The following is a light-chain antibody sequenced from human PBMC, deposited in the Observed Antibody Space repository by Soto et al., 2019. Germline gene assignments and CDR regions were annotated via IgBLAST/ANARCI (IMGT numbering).Light chain of an antibody. Sequence: DIRMTQSPSTLSASVGDRVTITCRASQSFNNWLAWYQQKPGKAPKLLIYRASSLENGVPSRFSGRGSGTEFIFTITSLQPDYFATYYCQQYSSDSTFGQGTKVEIK. CDR2: RAS. CDR3: QQYSSDST. CDR1: QSFNNW. V-gene: IGKV1-5*03. J-gene: IGKJ1*01.